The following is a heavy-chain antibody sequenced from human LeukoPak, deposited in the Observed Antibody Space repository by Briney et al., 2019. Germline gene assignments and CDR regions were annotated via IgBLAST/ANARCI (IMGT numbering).Heavy chain of an antibody. CDR1: GYSISSGYY. Sequence: PSETLSLTCTVSGYSISSGYYWGWIRQPPGKGLEWIGYIYYSGSTNYNPSLKSRVTISVDTSKNQFSLKLSSVTAADTAMYYCARGKYYYGSGSSAFDIWGQGTMVTVSS. CDR2: IYYSGST. D-gene: IGHD3-10*01. CDR3: ARGKYYYGSGSSAFDI. V-gene: IGHV4-38-2*02. J-gene: IGHJ3*02.